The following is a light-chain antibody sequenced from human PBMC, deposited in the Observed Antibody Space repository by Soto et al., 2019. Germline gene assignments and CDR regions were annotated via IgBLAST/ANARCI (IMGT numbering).Light chain of an antibody. CDR2: GAS. V-gene: IGKV3-15*01. CDR1: QSVSNN. J-gene: IGKJ1*01. CDR3: QQDNNWWT. Sequence: EIVMTQSPATLSVSPGERATLSCRASQSVSNNLAWYQKKPGQAPRLLIYGASTRATGIPARFSGGGSGTEFTLTISSLQSEDFAVYYCQQDNNWWTFGXGT.